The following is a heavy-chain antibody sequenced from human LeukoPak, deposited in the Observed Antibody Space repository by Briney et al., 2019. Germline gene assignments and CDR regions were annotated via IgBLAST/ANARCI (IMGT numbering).Heavy chain of an antibody. CDR1: GGSFSGYY. D-gene: IGHD3-16*02. CDR3: ARGPIMITFGGVIVKEPFDY. CDR2: INHSGST. V-gene: IGHV4-34*01. Sequence: SETLSLSCAVYGGSFSGYYWSWIRQPPGKGLEWIGEINHSGSTNYNPSLKSRVTISVDTSKNQFSLKLSSVTAADTAVYYCARGPIMITFGGVIVKEPFDYWGQGTLVTVSS. J-gene: IGHJ4*02.